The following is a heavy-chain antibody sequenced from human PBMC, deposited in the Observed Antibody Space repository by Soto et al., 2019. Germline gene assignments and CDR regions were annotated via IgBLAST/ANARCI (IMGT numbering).Heavy chain of an antibody. CDR1: VSSFGTDY. V-gene: IGHV4-4*09. CDR2: TXTSEQX. Sequence: PSXTLSLTCVVSVSSFGTDYWSWIRQPPGXRLERIGYTXTSEQXTYNHSPKSRLXISEDPSXTHISLRLTSVTAADPAVSYCARQHGYSGLSRFDPWRQGPLVT. D-gene: IGHD5-12*01. CDR3: ARQHGYSGLSRFDP. J-gene: IGHJ5*01.